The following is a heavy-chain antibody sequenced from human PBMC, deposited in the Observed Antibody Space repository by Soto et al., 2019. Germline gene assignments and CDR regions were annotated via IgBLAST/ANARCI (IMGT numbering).Heavy chain of an antibody. J-gene: IGHJ4*02. CDR3: ARQRNVGLRYSDWPLDFDY. V-gene: IGHV4-39*01. D-gene: IGHD3-9*01. CDR1: GGSISSSSYY. Sequence: SETLSLTCTVSGGSISSSSYYWGWIRQPPGKGLEWIGSIYYSGSTYYNPSLKSRVTISVDTSKNQFSLKLSSVTAADTAVYYCARQRNVGLRYSDWPLDFDYWGQGTLVTVSS. CDR2: IYYSGST.